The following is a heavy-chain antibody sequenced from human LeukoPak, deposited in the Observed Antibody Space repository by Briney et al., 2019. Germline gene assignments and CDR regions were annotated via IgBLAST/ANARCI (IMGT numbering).Heavy chain of an antibody. CDR2: IGRTSVDK. V-gene: IGHV3-21*01. J-gene: IGHJ4*02. D-gene: IGHD3-22*01. CDR1: GWSFSGYY. Sequence: LSLTCAVYGWSFSGYYWNWIRQPPGKGLEWISSIGRTSVDKYYAASVRGRFTISRDNSKNSLYVEMSSLRAEDTAVYYCVGGDSRELWGQGTLVTVSS. CDR3: VGGDSREL.